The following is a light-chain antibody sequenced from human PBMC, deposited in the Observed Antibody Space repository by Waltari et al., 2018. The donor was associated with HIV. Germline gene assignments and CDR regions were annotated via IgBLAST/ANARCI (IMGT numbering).Light chain of an antibody. CDR1: SSNIGNNA. CDR3: AAWDDSLNGYV. Sequence: QSVLTQPPSVSEAPRQRVTISCSGSSSNIGNNAVSWYQQLPGKAPKLLIFSDDLLPSGVSDRFSGSKSGTSASLAISWLQSEDEADYYCAAWDDSLNGYVFGTGTQVTV. J-gene: IGLJ1*01. V-gene: IGLV1-36*01. CDR2: SDD.